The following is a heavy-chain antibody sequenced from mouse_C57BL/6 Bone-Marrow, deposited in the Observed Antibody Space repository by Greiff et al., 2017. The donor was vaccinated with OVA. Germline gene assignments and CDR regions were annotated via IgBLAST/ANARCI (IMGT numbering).Heavy chain of an antibody. V-gene: IGHV1-15*01. CDR2: IDPETGGT. D-gene: IGHD1-1*01. Sequence: VKLVESGAELVRPGASVTLSCKASGYTFTDYEMHWVKQTPVHGLEWIGAIDPETGGTAYNQKFKGKAILTADKSSSTAYMELRSLTSEDSAVYYCTRDGTTVVATDWYFDVWGTGTTVTVSS. CDR3: TRDGTTVVATDWYFDV. CDR1: GYTFTDYE. J-gene: IGHJ1*03.